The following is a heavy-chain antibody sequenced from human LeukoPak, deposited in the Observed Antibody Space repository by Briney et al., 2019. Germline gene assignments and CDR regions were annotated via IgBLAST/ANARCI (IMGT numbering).Heavy chain of an antibody. D-gene: IGHD3-3*01. CDR2: ISSSSSTI. J-gene: IGHJ5*02. V-gene: IGHV3-48*04. CDR1: GLTFSSYS. Sequence: GGSLRLACVASGLTFSSYSMNWVRQAPGKGLEWISYISSSSSTIYYADSVKGRFTISRDNAKNSLYLQMNSLRAEDTAVYYCASGKGHDFWSGYLSWFDPWGQGTLVTVSS. CDR3: ASGKGHDFWSGYLSWFDP.